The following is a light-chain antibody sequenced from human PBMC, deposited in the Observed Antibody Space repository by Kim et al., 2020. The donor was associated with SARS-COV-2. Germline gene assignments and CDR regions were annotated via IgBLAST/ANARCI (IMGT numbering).Light chain of an antibody. CDR2: DAS. J-gene: IGKJ1*01. CDR3: QQYNSYSVT. V-gene: IGKV1-5*01. Sequence: ASVGDRVTITCRASQSISSWLAWYQQKPGKAPKLLIYDASSLESGVPSRFSGSGSGTEFTLTISSLQPDDFSTYYCQQYNSYSVTFGQGTKVEIK. CDR1: QSISSW.